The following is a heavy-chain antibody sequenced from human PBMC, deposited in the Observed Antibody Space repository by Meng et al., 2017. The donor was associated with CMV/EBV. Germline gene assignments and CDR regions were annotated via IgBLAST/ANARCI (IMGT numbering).Heavy chain of an antibody. V-gene: IGHV3-48*03. CDR3: ARQYSGLTREIDY. D-gene: IGHD5-12*01. CDR2: ISSSGSTI. J-gene: IGHJ4*02. Sequence: SLKISCAASGFIFSRYEMNWVRQAPGKGLEWVSYISSSGSTIYYADSVKGRFTISRDNAKNSLYLQMNSLRAEDTAVYYCARQYSGLTREIDYWGQGTLVTVSS. CDR1: GFIFSRYE.